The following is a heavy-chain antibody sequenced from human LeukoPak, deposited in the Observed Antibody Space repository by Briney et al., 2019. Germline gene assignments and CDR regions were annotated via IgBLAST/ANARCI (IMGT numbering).Heavy chain of an antibody. V-gene: IGHV1-69*02. CDR1: GGTFGSYT. Sequence: SVKVSCKASGGTFGSYTISWVRQAPGQGLGWMGRIIPILGIANYAQKFQGRVTITADKSTSTAYMELSSLRSEDTAVYYCARAVGATMPHFDYWGQGTLVTVSS. CDR3: ARAVGATMPHFDY. J-gene: IGHJ4*02. D-gene: IGHD1-26*01. CDR2: IIPILGIA.